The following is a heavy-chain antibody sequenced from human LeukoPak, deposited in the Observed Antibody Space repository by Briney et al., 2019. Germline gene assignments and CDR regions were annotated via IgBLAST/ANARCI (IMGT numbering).Heavy chain of an antibody. CDR2: IWYDGSNK. V-gene: IGHV3-33*01. CDR3: ARDENI. J-gene: IGHJ3*02. Sequence: GRSLRLSCAGSGFTFGGYGMHWFRQAPGKGLEWVAVIWYDGSNKYYADSVKGRFTISRDNSKNTLYLQMNSLRAEDTAVYYCARDENIWGQGTMVTVSS. CDR1: GFTFGGYG.